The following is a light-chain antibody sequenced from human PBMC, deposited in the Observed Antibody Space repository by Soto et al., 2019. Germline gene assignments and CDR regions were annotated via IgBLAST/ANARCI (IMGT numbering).Light chain of an antibody. CDR3: QSYDSSLSGYV. Sequence: QTVVTQPPSVSGAPGQRVTISCTGSSSNIGASYEVHWYQQLPGRALKLLIYGNNNRPSGVPDRFSGSKSGTSGSLAITGLQAEDEADYYCQSYDSSLSGYVFGTGTKVTVL. V-gene: IGLV1-40*01. CDR1: SSNIGASYE. CDR2: GNN. J-gene: IGLJ1*01.